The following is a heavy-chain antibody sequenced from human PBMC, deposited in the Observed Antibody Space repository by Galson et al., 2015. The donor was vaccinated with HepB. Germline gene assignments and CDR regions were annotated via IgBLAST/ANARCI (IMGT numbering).Heavy chain of an antibody. CDR2: IIPILGIA. V-gene: IGHV1-69*04. CDR3: ARVLTGIAVAPFDY. CDR1: GGTFSSYA. J-gene: IGHJ4*02. Sequence: SVKVSCKASGGTFSSYAISWVRQAPGQGLEWMGRIIPILGIANYAQKFQGRVTITADKSTSTAYMELSSLRSEDTAVYYCARVLTGIAVAPFDYWGQGTLVTVSS. D-gene: IGHD6-19*01.